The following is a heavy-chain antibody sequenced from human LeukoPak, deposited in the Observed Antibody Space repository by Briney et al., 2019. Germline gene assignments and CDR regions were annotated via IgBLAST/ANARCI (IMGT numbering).Heavy chain of an antibody. CDR2: IYYSGST. Sequence: SETLSLTCTVSGGSISSYYWSWIRQPPGKGLEWIGYIYYSGSTNYNPSLKSRVTISVDTSKNQFSLKLSSVTAADTAVYYCARALNYGSGSCWYNWFDPWGQGTLVTVSS. CDR3: ARALNYGSGSCWYNWFDP. CDR1: GGSISSYY. J-gene: IGHJ5*02. V-gene: IGHV4-59*01. D-gene: IGHD3-10*01.